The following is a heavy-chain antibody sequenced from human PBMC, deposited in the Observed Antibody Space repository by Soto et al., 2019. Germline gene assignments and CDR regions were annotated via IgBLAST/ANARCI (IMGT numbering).Heavy chain of an antibody. CDR2: INPSGATT. Sequence: PGGSLRLSCAASGFTFSSYTMTWVRQAPGEGPEWVSIINPSGATTYYAGSVKGRFTISRDNPKNTLYLQMNSLRADDTAVYYCAKRLQPAVGPFDCWGLGTLVTVS. V-gene: IGHV3-23*01. J-gene: IGHJ4*02. CDR3: AKRLQPAVGPFDC. CDR1: GFTFSSYT. D-gene: IGHD2-15*01.